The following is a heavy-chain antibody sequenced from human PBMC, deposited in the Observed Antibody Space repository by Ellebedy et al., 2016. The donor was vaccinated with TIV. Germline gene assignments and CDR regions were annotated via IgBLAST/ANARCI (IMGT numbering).Heavy chain of an antibody. CDR2: ISSSGSTI. D-gene: IGHD2-15*01. Sequence: GESLKISCAASGFNFDNYEMNWVRQAPGKGLEWISYISSSGSTINYADSVRGRLTISRDNAKNSLFLQMDTLRAEDTGVYYCARESKAKFCSGGNCVDFNYYYTGMDVWGQGTPVTVSS. V-gene: IGHV3-48*03. CDR1: GFNFDNYE. J-gene: IGHJ6*02. CDR3: ARESKAKFCSGGNCVDFNYYYTGMDV.